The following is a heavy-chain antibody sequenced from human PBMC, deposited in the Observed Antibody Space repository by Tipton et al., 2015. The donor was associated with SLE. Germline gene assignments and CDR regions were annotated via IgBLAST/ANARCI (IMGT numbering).Heavy chain of an antibody. Sequence: TLSLTCTVSGDSISSYYWSWIRQPPGKGLEWIGYIHYSGSTNYNPSLKSRVTISVDTSKSQFSLKLTSVTAADTAVYYCARHWYSSSLGWFDPWGQGTLVTVSS. CDR1: GDSISSYY. D-gene: IGHD6-13*01. CDR2: IHYSGST. V-gene: IGHV4-59*08. CDR3: ARHWYSSSLGWFDP. J-gene: IGHJ5*02.